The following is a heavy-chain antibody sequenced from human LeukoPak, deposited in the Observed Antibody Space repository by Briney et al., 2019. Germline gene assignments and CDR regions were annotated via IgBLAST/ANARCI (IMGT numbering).Heavy chain of an antibody. J-gene: IGHJ4*02. CDR3: ARYHYGDLDYLDY. V-gene: IGHV3-48*03. CDR2: ISSTGSNI. Sequence: GGSLRLSCAASGFTFSSYEMNWVRQAPGKGLEWVSYISSTGSNIYYADSVKGRFTISRDNAKNSLHLQMNSLRVEDPAVYYCARYHYGDLDYLDYWGQGTLVTVSS. CDR1: GFTFSSYE. D-gene: IGHD4-17*01.